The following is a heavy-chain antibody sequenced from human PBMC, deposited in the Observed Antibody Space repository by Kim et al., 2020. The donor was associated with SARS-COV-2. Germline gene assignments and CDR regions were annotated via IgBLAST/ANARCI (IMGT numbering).Heavy chain of an antibody. V-gene: IGHV3-23*01. CDR3: AAAYYYGSGALDP. J-gene: IGHJ5*02. Sequence: YHADSWKGRFTISRDNSKNTLYLQMNSLRVEDTAAYFCAAAYYYGSGALDPWGQGTLVTVSA. D-gene: IGHD3-10*01.